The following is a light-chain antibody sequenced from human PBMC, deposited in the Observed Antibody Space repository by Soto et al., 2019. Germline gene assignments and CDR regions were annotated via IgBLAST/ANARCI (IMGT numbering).Light chain of an antibody. CDR2: AAS. V-gene: IGKV1-9*01. J-gene: IGKJ5*01. CDR1: QGISSY. Sequence: DIQLTQSPSFLSASVGDRVTITCRASQGISSYLAWYQQKPGKAPKLLIYAASTLQSGLPSRFSGSGSGTEFTLTISSLQPEDFATYYCQQLNSYPTIGQGTRLEI. CDR3: QQLNSYPT.